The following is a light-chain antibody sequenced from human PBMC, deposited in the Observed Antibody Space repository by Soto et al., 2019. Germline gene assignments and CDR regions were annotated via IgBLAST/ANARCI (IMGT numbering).Light chain of an antibody. V-gene: IGKV3-15*01. CDR3: QQYNNWPKWT. Sequence: EIVITQSPATLSVSPGERATLSCRASQSVSSNLAWYQQKPGQAPRLLIYGASTRANGIPARFSGSGSGTEFTLTISSLQSEDFAVYYCQQYNNWPKWTFGQGTKVDIK. J-gene: IGKJ1*01. CDR2: GAS. CDR1: QSVSSN.